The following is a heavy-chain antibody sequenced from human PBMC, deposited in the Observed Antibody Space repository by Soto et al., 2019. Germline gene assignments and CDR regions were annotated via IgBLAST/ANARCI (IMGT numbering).Heavy chain of an antibody. J-gene: IGHJ4*02. CDR1: GYTLTELS. CDR2: FDPEDGET. V-gene: IGHV1-24*01. D-gene: IGHD3-10*01. Sequence: ASVKVSCKVSGYTLTELSMHWVRQAPGKGLEWMGGFDPEDGETIYAQKFQGRVTMTEDTSTDTAYMELSSLRSEDTAVYYCATAYGSGSGRDYYYYWGQGTLVTVSS. CDR3: ATAYGSGSGRDYYYY.